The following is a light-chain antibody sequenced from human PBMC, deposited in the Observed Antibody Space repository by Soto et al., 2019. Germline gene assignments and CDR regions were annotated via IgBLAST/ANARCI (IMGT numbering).Light chain of an antibody. CDR2: DVN. CDR1: SSDVGGYNF. Sequence: QSALTQPASVSGSPGQSITISCTGTSSDVGGYNFVSWYQQHPGKVPKLMIFDVNRRPSGVSDRFSGSKSGITASLTISGLQAEDEGDYYCCSYTSSSTHVFGSGTKFTVL. J-gene: IGLJ1*01. V-gene: IGLV2-14*03. CDR3: CSYTSSSTHV.